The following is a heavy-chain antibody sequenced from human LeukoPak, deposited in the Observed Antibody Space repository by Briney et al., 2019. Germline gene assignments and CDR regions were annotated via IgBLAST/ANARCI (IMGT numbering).Heavy chain of an antibody. Sequence: SETLSLTCTASGGSISSYYWSWIRQPPGKGLEWIGYIYYSGSTNYNPSLKSRVTISVDTSKNQFSLKLSSVTAADTAVYYCAGTPVDTAMVTTFDYWGQGTLVTVSS. D-gene: IGHD5-18*01. J-gene: IGHJ4*02. V-gene: IGHV4-59*08. CDR3: AGTPVDTAMVTTFDY. CDR2: IYYSGST. CDR1: GGSISSYY.